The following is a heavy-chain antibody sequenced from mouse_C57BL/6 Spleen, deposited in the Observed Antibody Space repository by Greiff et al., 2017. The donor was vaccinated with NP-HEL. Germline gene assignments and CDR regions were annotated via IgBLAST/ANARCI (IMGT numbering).Heavy chain of an antibody. CDR1: GYTFTSYW. J-gene: IGHJ3*01. CDR2: IDPSDSET. D-gene: IGHD2-3*01. CDR3: ARSDYDGYYAFAY. V-gene: IGHV1-52*01. Sequence: QVQLQQPGAELVRPGSSVKLSCKASGYTFTSYWMHWVKQRPIQGLEWIGNIDPSDSETHSNQKFKDKATLTVDKSSSTAYMQLSSLTSEDSAVYYCARSDYDGYYAFAYWGQGTLVTVSA.